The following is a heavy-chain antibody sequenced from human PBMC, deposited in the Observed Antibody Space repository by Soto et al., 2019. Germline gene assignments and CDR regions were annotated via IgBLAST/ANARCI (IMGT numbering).Heavy chain of an antibody. CDR2: ISGSGGST. Sequence: GGSLRLSCAASGFTFSSYAMSWVRQAPGKGLEWVSAISGSGGSTYYADSVKGRFTISRDNSKNTLYLQMNSLRAEDTAVYYCAKWSVFAWFGEQKPGMDVWGQGTTVTVSS. CDR1: GFTFSSYA. J-gene: IGHJ6*02. V-gene: IGHV3-23*01. CDR3: AKWSVFAWFGEQKPGMDV. D-gene: IGHD3-10*01.